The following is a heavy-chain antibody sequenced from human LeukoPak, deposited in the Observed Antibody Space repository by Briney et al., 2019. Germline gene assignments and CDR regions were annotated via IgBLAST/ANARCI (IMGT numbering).Heavy chain of an antibody. D-gene: IGHD2-2*01. J-gene: IGHJ4*02. V-gene: IGHV1-18*01. Sequence: ASVKVSCKASGYTFTSYGIGWVRQAPGQGLEWMGWIRTYNGNTYYAQNLQGRVTMTTDKSTSTAYMELRSLRSDDTAVYYCARYLGYCSTSSCLEFDYWAQGTLVTVSS. CDR3: ARYLGYCSTSSCLEFDY. CDR1: GYTFTSYG. CDR2: IRTYNGNT.